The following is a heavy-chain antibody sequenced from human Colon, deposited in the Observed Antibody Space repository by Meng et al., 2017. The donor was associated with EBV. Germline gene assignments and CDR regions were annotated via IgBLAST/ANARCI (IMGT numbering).Heavy chain of an antibody. CDR1: GGSINSGDYY. CDR3: ARNYYFDY. J-gene: IGHJ4*02. V-gene: IGHV4-30-4*01. Sequence: QVRLQGSGPGLVKPSQTLSLTCTVSGGSINSGDYYWSWTRQPPGKGLEWIGYIYYTGSTYYSPSLKSRVTISMDTSKNQFSLRLSSVTAADTAVYYCARNYYFDYWGQGTLVTVSS. CDR2: IYYTGST.